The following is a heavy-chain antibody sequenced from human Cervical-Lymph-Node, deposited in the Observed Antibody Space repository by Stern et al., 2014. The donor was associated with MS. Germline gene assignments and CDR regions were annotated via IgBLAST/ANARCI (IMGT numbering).Heavy chain of an antibody. D-gene: IGHD5-24*01. CDR1: GFSFSNYW. J-gene: IGHJ4*02. CDR3: ATLGWADY. Sequence: EVQLVESGGGFVQPGGSLRLSCAASGFSFSNYWMHWVRQAPGKGLVWVSRIDSDASTTGYADSVKGRFTISRDNAKNTLYLQMNSLRAEDTAVYYCATLGWADYWGQGTLVTVSS. CDR2: IDSDASTT. V-gene: IGHV3-74*01.